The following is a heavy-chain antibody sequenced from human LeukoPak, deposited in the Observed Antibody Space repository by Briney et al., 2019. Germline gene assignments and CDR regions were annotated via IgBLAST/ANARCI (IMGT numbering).Heavy chain of an antibody. V-gene: IGHV1-2*02. CDR2: INPNSGGT. CDR1: GYTFTAHY. J-gene: IGHJ4*02. CDR3: ARVNAARFGDFDY. Sequence: ASVKVSCKASGYTFTAHYIHWVRQAPGQGLEWMGWINPNSGGTNYAQKFQGRVTMTRDTSISTAYMELSRLRSDDTAVYYCARVNAARFGDFDYWGQGTLVTVSS. D-gene: IGHD3-10*01.